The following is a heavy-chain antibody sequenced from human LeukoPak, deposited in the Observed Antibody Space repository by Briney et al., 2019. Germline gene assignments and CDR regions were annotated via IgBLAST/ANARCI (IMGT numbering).Heavy chain of an antibody. V-gene: IGHV3-30*04. D-gene: IGHD6-19*01. CDR1: GFTFSSYA. CDR2: ISYDGSNK. Sequence: GGSLRLSCAASGFTFSSYAMHWVSQAPGKGLEWVAVISYDGSNKYYADSVKGRFTISRDNSKNTLYLQMNSLRAEDTAVYYCAKDWLDDGMDVWGQGTTVTVSS. CDR3: AKDWLDDGMDV. J-gene: IGHJ6*02.